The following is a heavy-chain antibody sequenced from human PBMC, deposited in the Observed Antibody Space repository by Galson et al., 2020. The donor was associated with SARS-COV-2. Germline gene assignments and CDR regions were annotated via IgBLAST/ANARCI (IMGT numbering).Heavy chain of an antibody. CDR1: GGSVSSGSYY. V-gene: IGHV4-61*01. CDR2: IYYSGST. CDR3: ARVVVVVPAAILSHDYYYGMDV. D-gene: IGHD2-2*01. J-gene: IGHJ6*02. Sequence: ASETLSLTCTVSGGSVSSGSYYWSWIRQPPGKGLEWIGYIYYSGSTNYNPSLKSRVTISVDTSKNQFSLKLSSVTAADTAVYYCARVVVVVPAAILSHDYYYGMDVWGQGTTVTVSS.